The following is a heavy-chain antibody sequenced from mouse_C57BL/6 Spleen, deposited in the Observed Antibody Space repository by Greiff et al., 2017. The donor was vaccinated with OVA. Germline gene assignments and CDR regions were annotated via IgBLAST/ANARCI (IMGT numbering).Heavy chain of an antibody. V-gene: IGHV1-59*01. Sequence: VQLQQPGAELVRPGTSVKLSCKASGYTFTSYWMHWVKQRPGQGLEWIGVIDPSDSYTNYNQKFKGKATLTVDTSSSTAYMQLSSLTSEDSAVYSGASAVVDPYYFDYWGQGTTLTVSS. D-gene: IGHD1-1*01. J-gene: IGHJ2*01. CDR2: IDPSDSYT. CDR3: ASAVVDPYYFDY. CDR1: GYTFTSYW.